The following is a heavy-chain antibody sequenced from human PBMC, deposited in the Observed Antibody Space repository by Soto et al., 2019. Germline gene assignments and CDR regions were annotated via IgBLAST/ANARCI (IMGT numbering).Heavy chain of an antibody. CDR3: ARDTGPAPTVTKLIDY. J-gene: IGHJ4*02. V-gene: IGHV3-21*01. Sequence: GGSLRLPCAASGFTFSSYSMNWVRQAPGKGLEWVSSISSSSGYIYYADSVKGRFTISRDNAKNSLYLQMNSLRAEDTAVYYCARDTGPAPTVTKLIDYWGQGTLVTVSS. D-gene: IGHD4-17*01. CDR2: ISSSSGYI. CDR1: GFTFSSYS.